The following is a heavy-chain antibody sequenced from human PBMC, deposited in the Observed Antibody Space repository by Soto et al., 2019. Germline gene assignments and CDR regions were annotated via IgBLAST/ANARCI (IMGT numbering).Heavy chain of an antibody. J-gene: IGHJ4*02. V-gene: IGHV1-2*02. CDR3: ATLAVSGLDYFDY. CDR1: GYTFTGYY. Sequence: ASVKVSCKASGYTFTGYYMHWVRQAPGQWLEWMGWINPNSGGTNYAQKFQGRVTMTRDTSISTAYMELSRLRSDDTAVYYCATLAVSGLDYFDYWGQGTLVTVSS. CDR2: INPNSGGT. D-gene: IGHD6-19*01.